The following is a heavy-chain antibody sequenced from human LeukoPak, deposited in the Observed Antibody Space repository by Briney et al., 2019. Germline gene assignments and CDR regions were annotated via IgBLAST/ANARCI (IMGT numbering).Heavy chain of an antibody. CDR3: ARDKSVYYDTSGSRFDY. D-gene: IGHD3-22*01. J-gene: IGHJ4*02. CDR2: IKQDGSEE. Sequence: GGSLRLSCAASGFTFSSYWMSWVRQAPGKGLEWVANIKQDGSEEYYVDSVKGRFTISRDNAKNSLYLQMNSLRAEDTAVYYCARDKSVYYDTSGSRFDYWGQGILVTVSS. V-gene: IGHV3-7*01. CDR1: GFTFSSYW.